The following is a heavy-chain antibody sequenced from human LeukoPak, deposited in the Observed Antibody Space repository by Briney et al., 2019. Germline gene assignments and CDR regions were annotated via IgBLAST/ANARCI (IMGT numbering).Heavy chain of an antibody. J-gene: IGHJ4*02. CDR1: GGSISSSSYY. CDR2: IYYSGST. Sequence: PSETLSLTCTVSGGSISSSSYYWGWIRQPPGKGLEWIGSIYYSGSTYYNPSLKSRVTISVDTSKNQFSLKLSSVTAADTAVYYCARVDIVATIFDYWGQGTLVTVSS. CDR3: ARVDIVATIFDY. D-gene: IGHD5-12*01. V-gene: IGHV4-39*01.